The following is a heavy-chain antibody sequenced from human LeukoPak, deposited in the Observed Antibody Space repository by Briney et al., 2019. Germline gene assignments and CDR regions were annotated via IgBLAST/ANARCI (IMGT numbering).Heavy chain of an antibody. D-gene: IGHD1-1*01. Sequence: PGGSLRLSCAASGFTFSSFSMNWVRQAPGKGLEWVSSISDSGDNTYYADSVKGRFTISRDNSQNTLHLEMNSLRAEDAAVYFCAKGGSLIDYWGQGTLVSVTS. J-gene: IGHJ4*02. CDR3: AKGGSLIDY. CDR2: ISDSGDNT. V-gene: IGHV3-23*01. CDR1: GFTFSSFS.